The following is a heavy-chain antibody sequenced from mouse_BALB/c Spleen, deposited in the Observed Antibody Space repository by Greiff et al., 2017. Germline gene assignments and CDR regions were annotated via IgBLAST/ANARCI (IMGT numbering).Heavy chain of an antibody. D-gene: IGHD2-3*01. CDR2: IRNKANGYTT. Sequence: EVKLMESGGGLVQPGGSLRLSCATSGFTFTDYYMSWVRQPPGKALEWLGFIRNKANGYTTEYSASVKGRFTISRDNSQSILYLQMNTLRAEDSATYYCARDEDGYYLAWFAYWGQGTLVTVSA. V-gene: IGHV7-3*02. CDR1: GFTFTDYY. CDR3: ARDEDGYYLAWFAY. J-gene: IGHJ3*01.